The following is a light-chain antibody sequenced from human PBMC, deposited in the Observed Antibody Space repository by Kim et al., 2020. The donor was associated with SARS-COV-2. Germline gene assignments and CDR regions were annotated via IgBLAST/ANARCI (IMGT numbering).Light chain of an antibody. CDR3: LQNNTNPLT. CDR2: GAS. Sequence: ASVGDRDTITCRASQDIRKDLGWYQQNPGRAPKRLIYGASSLQSGVPSRFSGSGSGTEFTLTISSVQPEDFATYYCLQNNTNPLTFGQGTRVEIK. CDR1: QDIRKD. J-gene: IGKJ5*01. V-gene: IGKV1-17*01.